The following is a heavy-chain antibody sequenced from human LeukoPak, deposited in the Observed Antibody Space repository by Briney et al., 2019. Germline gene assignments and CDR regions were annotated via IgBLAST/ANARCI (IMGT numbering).Heavy chain of an antibody. J-gene: IGHJ4*02. V-gene: IGHV4-38-2*02. CDR3: ARDSAPNLLAYFDY. CDR2: IYYSGYT. D-gene: IGHD2/OR15-2a*01. CDR1: GYSISNGYY. Sequence: SETLSLTCTVSGYSISNGYYWGWIRQTPGKGLEWFGSIYYSGYTYYNPSLKSRVTISVDTSKNQFSLRLNSVTAADTAVYYCARDSAPNLLAYFDYWGQGILVTVSS.